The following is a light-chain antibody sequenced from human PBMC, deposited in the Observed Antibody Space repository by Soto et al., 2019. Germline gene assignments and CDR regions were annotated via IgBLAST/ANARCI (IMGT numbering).Light chain of an antibody. CDR3: ASYTSSSTSVI. V-gene: IGLV2-14*01. Sequence: QSVLTQPASVSGSPGQSITISCTGTSSDVGGYKYVSWYQQHPDKAPKLIILEVSNRPSGISSRFSGSKSGNTASLTISGLQAEDEADYYCASYTSSSTSVIFGRGTK. J-gene: IGLJ2*01. CDR1: SSDVGGYKY. CDR2: EVS.